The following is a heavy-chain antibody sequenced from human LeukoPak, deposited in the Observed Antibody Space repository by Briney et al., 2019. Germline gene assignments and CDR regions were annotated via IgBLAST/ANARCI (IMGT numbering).Heavy chain of an antibody. CDR2: ISAYNGNT. Sequence: ASVKVSCKASGYTLTSYGISWVRQAPGQGLEWMGWISAYNGNTNYAQNLQGRVTMTTDTSTSTAYMELRSLRSDDTAVYYCARGAPYSSGWYLFDYWGQGTLVTVSS. D-gene: IGHD6-19*01. CDR3: ARGAPYSSGWYLFDY. J-gene: IGHJ4*02. V-gene: IGHV1-18*01. CDR1: GYTLTSYG.